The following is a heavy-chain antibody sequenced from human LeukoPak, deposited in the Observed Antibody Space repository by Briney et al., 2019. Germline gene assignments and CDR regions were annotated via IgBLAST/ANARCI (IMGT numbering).Heavy chain of an antibody. Sequence: GAPVKVSCKPSGYTFTDYYMHWVRQAPGQGLEWMGWINLNSGGTNFAQRFQGRVTMTRDTSISTAYMDLSRLISDDTAVYYCARDAGYCTGGSCWYFDHWGQGTLVTVSS. CDR3: ARDAGYCTGGSCWYFDH. V-gene: IGHV1-2*02. CDR1: GYTFTDYY. D-gene: IGHD2-15*01. CDR2: INLNSGGT. J-gene: IGHJ4*02.